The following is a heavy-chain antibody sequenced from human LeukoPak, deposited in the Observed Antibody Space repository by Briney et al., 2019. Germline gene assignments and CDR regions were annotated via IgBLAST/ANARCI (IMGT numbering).Heavy chain of an antibody. J-gene: IGHJ6*02. CDR2: IYPGDSDT. CDR3: ARRYDSSGYYYYYGMDV. D-gene: IGHD3-22*01. Sequence: GESLKISRKGSGYSFTSYWIGWVRQMPGKGLEWMGIIYPGDSDTRYTPSFQGQVTISADKSISTAYLQWSSLKASDTAMYYCARRYDSSGYYYYYGMDVWGQGTTVTVSS. CDR1: GYSFTSYW. V-gene: IGHV5-51*01.